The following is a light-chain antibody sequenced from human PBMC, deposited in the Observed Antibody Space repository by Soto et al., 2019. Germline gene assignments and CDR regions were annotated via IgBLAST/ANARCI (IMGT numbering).Light chain of an antibody. Sequence: QAVVTQPASVSGSPGQSITISCTGTSSDIGAYNYVSWYQQHPGKAPKLMIYEVSNRPSGVSHRFSGSKSGNTASLTISGLQAEDEADYYCSSYPTSSTRVFGTGTKLTVL. CDR3: SSYPTSSTRV. V-gene: IGLV2-14*01. CDR1: SSDIGAYNY. J-gene: IGLJ1*01. CDR2: EVS.